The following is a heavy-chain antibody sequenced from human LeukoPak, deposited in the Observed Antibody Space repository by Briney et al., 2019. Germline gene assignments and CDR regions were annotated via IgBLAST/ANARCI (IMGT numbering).Heavy chain of an antibody. Sequence: GGSLRLSCAASGFTFSDYYMSWIRQAPGKGLEWVSYISSSGSTIYYADSVKGRFTISRDNSKNTLYLQMNSLRAEDTAVYYCARDVEYDFWSGYYNHNWFDPWGQGTLVTVSS. CDR1: GFTFSDYY. V-gene: IGHV3-11*04. J-gene: IGHJ5*02. CDR2: ISSSGSTI. CDR3: ARDVEYDFWSGYYNHNWFDP. D-gene: IGHD3-3*01.